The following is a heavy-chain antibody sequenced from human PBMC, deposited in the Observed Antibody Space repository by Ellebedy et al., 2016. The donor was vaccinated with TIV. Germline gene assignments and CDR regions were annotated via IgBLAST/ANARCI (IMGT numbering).Heavy chain of an antibody. V-gene: IGHV4-39*07. J-gene: IGHJ5*02. CDR3: ARARYFGSGISSGDWFDP. CDR2: ISYSGST. Sequence: SETLSPTCTVSGGSIRIYDHHWAWIRQPPGQGLQWIGTISYSGSTHHNPSLKSRVTMSVDASKNQFSLNLTSVTAADTAVYYCARARYFGSGISSGDWFDPWGQGTLVAVSS. D-gene: IGHD3-10*01. CDR1: GGSIRIYDHH.